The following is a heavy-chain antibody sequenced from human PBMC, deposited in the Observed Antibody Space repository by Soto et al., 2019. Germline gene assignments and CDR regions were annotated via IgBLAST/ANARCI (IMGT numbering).Heavy chain of an antibody. V-gene: IGHV4-30-2*01. CDR1: GGSISSGGYS. CDR3: ARDRGGSSWFDY. J-gene: IGHJ4*02. D-gene: IGHD6-13*01. Sequence: PSATLSLTCAVSGGSISSGGYSWSWVRQPPGKGLEWIGYIYHSGSTYYNPSLKSRVTISVDRSKNQFSLKLSSVTAADTAVYYCARDRGGSSWFDYWGQGTLVTVS. CDR2: IYHSGST.